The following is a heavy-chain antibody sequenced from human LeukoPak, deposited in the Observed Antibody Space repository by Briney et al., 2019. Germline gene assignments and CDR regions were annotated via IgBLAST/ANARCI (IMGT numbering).Heavy chain of an antibody. CDR1: GFSFSSSA. CDR2: ISGSGGST. V-gene: IGHV3-23*01. CDR3: AKLPINSLGRYGSGTYRFDP. J-gene: IGHJ5*02. D-gene: IGHD3-10*01. Sequence: PGGSLRLSCAASGFSFSSSAMSWVRQAPGKGLEWVSGISGSGGSTYYADSVKGRFTISRDNSKNTLYLQMNSLRAEDTAVYYCAKLPINSLGRYGSGTYRFDPWGQGTLVTVSS.